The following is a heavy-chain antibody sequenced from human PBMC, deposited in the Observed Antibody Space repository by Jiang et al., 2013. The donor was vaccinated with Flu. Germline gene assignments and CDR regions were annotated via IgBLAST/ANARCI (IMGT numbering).Heavy chain of an antibody. J-gene: IGHJ6*02. Sequence: GAEVKKPGSSVKVSCKASGGTFSSYAISWVRQAPGQGLEWMGGIIPIFGTANYAQKFQGRVTITADKSTSTAYMELSSLRSEDTAVYYCARVDYDSSGYYYGSVGYPTALYYYYGMDVWGQGTTVTVSS. D-gene: IGHD3-22*01. CDR1: GGTFSSYA. V-gene: IGHV1-69*06. CDR3: ARVDYDSSGYYYGSVGYPTALYYYYGMDV. CDR2: IIPIFGTA.